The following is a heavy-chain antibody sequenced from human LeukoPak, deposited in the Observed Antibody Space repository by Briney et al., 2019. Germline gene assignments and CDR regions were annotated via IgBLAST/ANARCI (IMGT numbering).Heavy chain of an antibody. D-gene: IGHD6-19*01. Sequence: HAGGSLRLSCVASGFTFSTYSMNWVPHAPGKGLEGVSYISSSSSTIYYADSVKGRFTSSRDNAKNSLYLQRNSLRVEDTAVYYCARDSSGWYHWFDPWGQGPLVTVSS. CDR3: ARDSSGWYHWFDP. CDR1: GFTFSTYS. V-gene: IGHV3-48*01. CDR2: ISSSSSTI. J-gene: IGHJ5*02.